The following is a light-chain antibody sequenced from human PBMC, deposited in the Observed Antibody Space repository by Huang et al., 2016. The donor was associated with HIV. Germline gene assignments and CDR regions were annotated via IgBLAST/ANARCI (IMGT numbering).Light chain of an antibody. V-gene: IGKV3-20*01. CDR1: QPVSSSH. J-gene: IGKJ1*01. CDR3: QQYGTSPWT. Sequence: EIVLTQSPGTLSLFPGERATLSCRASQPVSSSHLAWYQQKLGKAPRLLIYGASSRATGIPDRFSGSESGTDFTLTISRLDSEDFALYDCQQYGTSPWTFGQGTKIEIK. CDR2: GAS.